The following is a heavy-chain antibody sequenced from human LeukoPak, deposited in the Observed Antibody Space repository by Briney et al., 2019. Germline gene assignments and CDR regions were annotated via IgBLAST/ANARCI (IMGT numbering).Heavy chain of an antibody. J-gene: IGHJ4*02. Sequence: GGSLRLSCAASGNYWMHWVRQAPGKGLVWVSHINSDGSWTSYADSVKGRFTISKDNAKNTVCLQMNSLRAEDAAVYYCVSFYETYWGRGTLVTVSS. CDR1: GNYW. CDR3: VSFYETY. D-gene: IGHD2/OR15-2a*01. CDR2: INSDGSWT. V-gene: IGHV3-74*01.